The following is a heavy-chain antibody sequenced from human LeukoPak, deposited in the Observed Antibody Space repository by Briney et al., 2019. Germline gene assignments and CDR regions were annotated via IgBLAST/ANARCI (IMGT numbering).Heavy chain of an antibody. J-gene: IGHJ4*02. V-gene: IGHV3-48*04. CDR3: ARRVSTSESFSFDY. D-gene: IGHD3-10*01. CDR2: ISSSSTTI. CDR1: GFTFSSYT. Sequence: PGGFLRLSCAASGFTFSSYTMNWVRQAPGKGLEWVSYISSSSTTIYYADSVKGRFTISRDNAKNSLYLQMSGLRAEDTAVYYCARRVSTSESFSFDYWGQGTLVTVSS.